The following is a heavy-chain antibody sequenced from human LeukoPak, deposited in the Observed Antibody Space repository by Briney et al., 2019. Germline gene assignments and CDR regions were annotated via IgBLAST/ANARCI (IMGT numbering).Heavy chain of an antibody. J-gene: IGHJ5*02. Sequence: SETLSLTCTVSGGPITSYYWSWIRQPPGKGLEWIGYIYYSGNTNYNPSLKSRVTISVGTSKNQFSLKLSSVTAADTAVYYCARHLGYCSTTSCQPGFDPWGQGTLVTVSS. V-gene: IGHV4-59*08. CDR2: IYYSGNT. D-gene: IGHD2-2*01. CDR3: ARHLGYCSTTSCQPGFDP. CDR1: GGPITSYY.